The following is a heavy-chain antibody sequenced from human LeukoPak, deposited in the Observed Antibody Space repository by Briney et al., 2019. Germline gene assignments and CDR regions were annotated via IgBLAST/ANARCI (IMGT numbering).Heavy chain of an antibody. Sequence: GGSLRLSCAASGFIFSSFSMSWVRQAPGKGLEWVAYIDGPSSAIYYADSVKGRFTISRDNAKYSVYLRMNSLRAEDTAVYYCTTYGRNGYKGYFWGQGAPVTVSS. D-gene: IGHD5-24*01. CDR3: TTYGRNGYKGYF. CDR1: GFIFSSFS. V-gene: IGHV3-48*04. CDR2: IDGPSSAI. J-gene: IGHJ4*02.